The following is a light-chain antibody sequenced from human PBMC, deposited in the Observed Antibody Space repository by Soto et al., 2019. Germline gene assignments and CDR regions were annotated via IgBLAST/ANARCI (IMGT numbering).Light chain of an antibody. J-gene: IGLJ1*01. V-gene: IGLV2-14*01. CDR1: SSDVGGYNY. CDR3: SSYTRSSTFV. CDR2: EVS. Sequence: QSALTQPASVSGSPGQSITISCTGTSSDVGGYNYVSWYQQHPAKAPKLMIYEVSSSPSGVSNRFSGSKSGNTASLTISGLHAEDEADYYCSSYTRSSTFVFGAGTKLTVL.